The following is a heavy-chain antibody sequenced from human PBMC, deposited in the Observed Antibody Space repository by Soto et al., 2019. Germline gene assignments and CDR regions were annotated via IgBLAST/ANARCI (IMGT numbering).Heavy chain of an antibody. J-gene: IGHJ6*02. CDR2: IGTAGDT. Sequence: GGSVRLSCAVSGFTFSSYDMRWVRQATGKGLEWVSAIGTAGDTYYPGSVKGRFTISRENAKNSLYLQMNSLRAGDTAVYYCARAYCSGGSCPRSYYYGMDVWGQGTTVTVSS. V-gene: IGHV3-13*04. D-gene: IGHD2-15*01. CDR3: ARAYCSGGSCPRSYYYGMDV. CDR1: GFTFSSYD.